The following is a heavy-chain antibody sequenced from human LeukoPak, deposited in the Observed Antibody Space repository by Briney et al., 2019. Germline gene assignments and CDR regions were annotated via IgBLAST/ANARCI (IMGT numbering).Heavy chain of an antibody. CDR2: IYDNGNT. Sequence: TSSETLSLTCTVSGGSISRYYWSWVRQPPGKGLEWIGCIYDNGNTNYNPSLASRVAISVDTSNNRFSLRLPSVTAADTALYYCARVKGFYGSGSFDFWGQGILVTVSS. CDR1: GGSISRYY. J-gene: IGHJ4*02. V-gene: IGHV4-59*01. D-gene: IGHD3-10*01. CDR3: ARVKGFYGSGSFDF.